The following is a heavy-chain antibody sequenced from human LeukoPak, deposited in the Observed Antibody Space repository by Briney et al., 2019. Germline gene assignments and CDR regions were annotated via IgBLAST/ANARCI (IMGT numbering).Heavy chain of an antibody. CDR2: IYYSGST. CDR3: ARGIMSSGWKYYFDY. D-gene: IGHD6-19*01. Sequence: PSETLSLTCTVSGGSISSYYWSWIRQPPGKGLEWIGYIYYSGSTNNNPSLKSRVNIAVDTSKNQCSLRLRSVTAADTAVYYCARGIMSSGWKYYFDYWGQGTLVTVSS. V-gene: IGHV4-59*01. J-gene: IGHJ4*02. CDR1: GGSISSYY.